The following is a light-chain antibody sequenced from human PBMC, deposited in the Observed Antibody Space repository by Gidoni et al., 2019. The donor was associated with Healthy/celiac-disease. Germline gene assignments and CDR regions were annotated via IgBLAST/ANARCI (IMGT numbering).Light chain of an antibody. Sequence: QSLLHSNGYNYLDWYLQKPGQSPQLLIYLGSNRASGVPDRFSGSGSGTDFTLKISRVEAEDVGVYYCMQALQTPYTFXQXTKLEIK. CDR3: MQALQTPYT. V-gene: IGKV2-28*01. CDR2: LGS. CDR1: QSLLHSNGYNY. J-gene: IGKJ2*01.